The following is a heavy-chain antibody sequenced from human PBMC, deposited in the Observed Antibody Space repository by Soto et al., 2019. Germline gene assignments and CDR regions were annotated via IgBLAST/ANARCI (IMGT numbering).Heavy chain of an antibody. D-gene: IGHD3-22*01. V-gene: IGHV4-59*01. J-gene: IGHJ4*02. CDR2: IDYSGST. Sequence: QVQLQESGPGLVKPSETLSLTCTVSGGSISSYYWSWIRQPPGKGLEWIGYIDYSGSTNYNPSLRGRVTMSVNRSKNHFPLKRSPVTAADRAVYYCARAAYDSGGYYSRPFAQWGQGTLVPVSS. CDR1: GGSISSYY. CDR3: ARAAYDSGGYYSRPFAQ.